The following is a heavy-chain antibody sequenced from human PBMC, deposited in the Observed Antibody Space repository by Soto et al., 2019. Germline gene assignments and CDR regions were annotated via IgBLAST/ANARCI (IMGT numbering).Heavy chain of an antibody. V-gene: IGHV1-69*01. J-gene: IGHJ5*02. Sequence: QVQLVQSGAEVKKPGSSVKVSCKASGGTFSSYAISWVRQAPGQGLEWMGGIIPIFGTANYAQKFQGRVTITADESTSTAYMELSSLRSEDTAAYYCARSACSGGSCYYNWFDPWGQGTLVTVSS. D-gene: IGHD2-15*01. CDR3: ARSACSGGSCYYNWFDP. CDR2: IIPIFGTA. CDR1: GGTFSSYA.